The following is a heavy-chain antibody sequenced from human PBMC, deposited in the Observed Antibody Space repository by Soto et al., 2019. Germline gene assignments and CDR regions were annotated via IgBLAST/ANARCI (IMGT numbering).Heavy chain of an antibody. V-gene: IGHV3-33*01. CDR1: GFTFSTYG. D-gene: IGHD2-15*01. CDR2: IWYDGSNK. CDR3: ARERYCPGGSCLLADY. J-gene: IGHJ4*02. Sequence: QVQLVESGGGVVQPGRSLILSCAASGFTFSTYGMHWVRQAPGKGLEWVALIWYDGSNKYLADSVKGRFTISRDNSKNTLDLQMKSLRAEDTAVYYWARERYCPGGSCLLADYWGQGTLVTVSS.